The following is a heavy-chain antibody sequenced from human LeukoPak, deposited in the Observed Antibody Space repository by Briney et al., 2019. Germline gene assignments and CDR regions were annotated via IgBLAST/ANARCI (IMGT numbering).Heavy chain of an antibody. V-gene: IGHV1-2*02. J-gene: IGHJ3*02. CDR2: INPNSGGT. Sequence: ASVKVSCKASGYTFTGYYMHWVRQAPGQGLEWMGWINPNSGGTNYAQKFQGRVTITRDTSISTAYMELSRLRSDDTAVYYCARVWRVGWFGELAWDAFDIWGQGTMVTVSS. D-gene: IGHD3-10*01. CDR1: GYTFTGYY. CDR3: ARVWRVGWFGELAWDAFDI.